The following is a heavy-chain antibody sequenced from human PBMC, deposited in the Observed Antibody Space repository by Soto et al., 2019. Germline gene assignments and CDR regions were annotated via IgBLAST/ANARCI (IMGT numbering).Heavy chain of an antibody. J-gene: IGHJ5*02. CDR2: INAGNGNT. Sequence: QVQLVQSGAEVKKPGASVKVSCKASGYTFTSYAMHWVRQAPGQRLEWMGWINAGNGNTKYSQKFQGRDTITRDKSANTAYMELSSLRSEDTAVYYCARDLGLLWFGEGQNWFDPWGQGNLVNVSS. CDR3: ARDLGLLWFGEGQNWFDP. D-gene: IGHD3-10*01. CDR1: GYTFTSYA. V-gene: IGHV1-3*01.